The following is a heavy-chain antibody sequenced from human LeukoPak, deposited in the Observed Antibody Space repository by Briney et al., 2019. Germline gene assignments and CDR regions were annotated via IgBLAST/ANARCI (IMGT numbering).Heavy chain of an antibody. CDR1: GFTFSSYS. V-gene: IGHV3-48*01. D-gene: IGHD3-22*01. CDR2: ISSSSSTI. CDR3: ARGQYYDSSGYGGS. Sequence: GGSLRLSCAASGFTFSSYSMNWVRQAPGKGLEWVSYISSSSSTIYYADSVKGRFTISRDNAKNSLYLQMNSLRAEDTAVYYCARGQYYDSSGYGGSWGQGTLVTVSS. J-gene: IGHJ4*02.